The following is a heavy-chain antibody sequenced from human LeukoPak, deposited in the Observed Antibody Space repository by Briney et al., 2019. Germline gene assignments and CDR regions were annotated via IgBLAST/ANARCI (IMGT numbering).Heavy chain of an antibody. CDR2: INHSGST. CDR3: ARVRGHGIDY. CDR1: GGPFSGYY. Sequence: PSQTLSLTCAVYGGPFSGYYWSWIRQPPGKGLEWIGEINHSGSTNYNPSLKSRVTISVDTSKNQFSLKLSSVTAADTAVYYCARVRGHGIDYWGQGTLVTVSS. D-gene: IGHD1-1*01. J-gene: IGHJ4*02. V-gene: IGHV4-34*01.